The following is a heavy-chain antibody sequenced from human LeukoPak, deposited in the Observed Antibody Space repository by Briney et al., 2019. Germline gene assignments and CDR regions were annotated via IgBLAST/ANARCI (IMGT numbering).Heavy chain of an antibody. V-gene: IGHV3-21*04. CDR1: GFTFSSYS. J-gene: IGHJ6*03. Sequence: GGSLRLSCAASGFTFSSYSMNWVRQAPGKGLEWVSSITSSGRYIYYADSVKGRFTISRDNAKNSLYLQMNSLRAEDTAVYYCAKDLRDYYYMDVWGKGTTVTVSS. CDR2: ITSSGRYI. CDR3: AKDLRDYYYMDV.